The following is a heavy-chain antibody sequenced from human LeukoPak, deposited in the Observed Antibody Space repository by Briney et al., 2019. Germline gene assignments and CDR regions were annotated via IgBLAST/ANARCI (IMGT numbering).Heavy chain of an antibody. D-gene: IGHD3-22*01. CDR3: ASNWYDTVDY. CDR1: GGSISSSGYY. CDR2: IYYSGST. J-gene: IGHJ4*02. V-gene: IGHV4-39*01. Sequence: SETLSLTCTVSGGSISSSGYYWGWIRQPPGKGLEWIGSIYYSGSTYYNPSLKSRVTISVDTSKNQFSLKLSSVTAADTAVYYCASNWYDTVDYWGQGTLVTVSS.